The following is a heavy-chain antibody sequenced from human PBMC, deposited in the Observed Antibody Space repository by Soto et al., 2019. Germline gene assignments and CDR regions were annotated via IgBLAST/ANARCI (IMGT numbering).Heavy chain of an antibody. CDR3: ARDPTITMVRGGGMDV. V-gene: IGHV1-69*12. CDR2: IIPIFGTA. Sequence: QVQLVQSGAEVKKPGSSVKVSCKASGGTFSSYAISWVRQAPGQGLEWMGGIIPIFGTANYAQKFQGRVTITADESPSTAYMELSSLRSEDTAVYYCARDPTITMVRGGGMDVWGQGTTVTVSS. D-gene: IGHD3-10*01. CDR1: GGTFSSYA. J-gene: IGHJ6*02.